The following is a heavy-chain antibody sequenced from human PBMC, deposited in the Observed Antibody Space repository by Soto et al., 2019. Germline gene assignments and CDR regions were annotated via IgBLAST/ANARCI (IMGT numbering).Heavy chain of an antibody. D-gene: IGHD1-20*01. CDR2: ISYGGTA. Sequence: SETLSLTCTVSGGSVNSGSSYWAWLRQPPGKGLEWIGLISYGGTAFYSVSLNSRGTMSVDMSKNQFSLRLSSVTAADTAVYYCGRLNQEEYNTKHDWFVPWGQGTLVTVSS. CDR3: GRLNQEEYNTKHDWFVP. V-gene: IGHV4-39*01. J-gene: IGHJ5*02. CDR1: GGSVNSGSSY.